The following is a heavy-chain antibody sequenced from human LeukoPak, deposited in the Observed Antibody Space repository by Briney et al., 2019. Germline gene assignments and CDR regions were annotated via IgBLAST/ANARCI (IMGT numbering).Heavy chain of an antibody. CDR1: GYSFTSYW. Sequence: GESLKISCKGSGYSFTSYWIGWVRQAPGQGLEWMGWINPNSGGTNYAQKFQGRVTMTTDTSTSTVYMEVRSLRSDDTAVYYCAREGLRSIAARRGTRDYMDVWGKGTTVIVSS. D-gene: IGHD6-6*01. V-gene: IGHV1-18*04. J-gene: IGHJ6*03. CDR3: AREGLRSIAARRGTRDYMDV. CDR2: INPNSGGT.